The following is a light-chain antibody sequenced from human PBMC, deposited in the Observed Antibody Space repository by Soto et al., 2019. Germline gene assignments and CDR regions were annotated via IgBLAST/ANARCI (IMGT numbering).Light chain of an antibody. CDR2: DVS. Sequence: YILSAALGERVPQTCRASQSISNCLAWYQQKPGKAPTLLIYDVSRLESGVPSRFSGSGSGTEFTLTISSVEPEDFAMYYCQQYGGYLWTFGQGTKVDIK. V-gene: IGKV1-5*01. CDR1: QSISNC. J-gene: IGKJ1*01. CDR3: QQYGGYLWT.